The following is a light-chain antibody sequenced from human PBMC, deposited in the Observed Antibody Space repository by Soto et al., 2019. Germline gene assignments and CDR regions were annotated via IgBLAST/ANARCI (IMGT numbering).Light chain of an antibody. J-gene: IGLJ1*01. CDR3: SSYTSSSTLEV. V-gene: IGLV2-14*01. CDR2: DVS. CDR1: SGDVGGYNY. Sequence: QCVLTQPASVSGSPGQSITISCTGTSGDVGGYNYVSWYQQHPGKAPKLMIYDVSNRPSGVSNRFSGSKSGNTASLTISGLQAEDEADYYCSSYTSSSTLEVFGTGTKVTVL.